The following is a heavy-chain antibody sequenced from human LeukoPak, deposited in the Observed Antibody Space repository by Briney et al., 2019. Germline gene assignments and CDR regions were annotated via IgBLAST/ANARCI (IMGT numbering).Heavy chain of an antibody. J-gene: IGHJ4*02. CDR3: ARGSVGPGRPVC. CDR2: ISNSGTVI. D-gene: IGHD2-15*01. Sequence: GGSLRLSCAAYGFTFSDYFTSWIRQAPGKGLGWVSYISNSGTVIKYADSAKGRFTISSDNAKNSLSLQMKSLRAEDPAVYFCARGSVGPGRPVCWGQGTLVTVSS. V-gene: IGHV3-11*01. CDR1: GFTFSDYF.